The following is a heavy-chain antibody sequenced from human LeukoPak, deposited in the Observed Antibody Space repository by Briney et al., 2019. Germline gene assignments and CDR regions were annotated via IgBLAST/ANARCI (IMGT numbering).Heavy chain of an antibody. J-gene: IGHJ4*02. CDR1: GFTFSSYA. Sequence: PGGSLRLSCAASGFTFSSYAMSWVRQAPGKGLEWVSAISGSGGSAYYADSVKGRFTISRDNSKNTLYLQMNSLRAEDAAIYYCAKVYSGSYTTYYFDYWGQGTLVTVSS. CDR2: ISGSGGSA. CDR3: AKVYSGSYTTYYFDY. D-gene: IGHD1-26*01. V-gene: IGHV3-23*01.